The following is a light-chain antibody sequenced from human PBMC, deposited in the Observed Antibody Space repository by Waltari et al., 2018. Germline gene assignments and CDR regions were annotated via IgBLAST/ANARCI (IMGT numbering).Light chain of an antibody. CDR2: DVN. J-gene: IGLJ2*01. V-gene: IGLV2-11*01. CDR3: CSYAGSYILV. Sequence: QSALTQPRPVSGSPGQSVTISGPGTSSDVGGYNSVSWYQQHPGKAPKLMIYDVNKRPSGVPDRFSGSKSGNTASLTISGLQAEDEADFYCCSYAGSYILVFGGGTKLTVL. CDR1: SSDVGGYNS.